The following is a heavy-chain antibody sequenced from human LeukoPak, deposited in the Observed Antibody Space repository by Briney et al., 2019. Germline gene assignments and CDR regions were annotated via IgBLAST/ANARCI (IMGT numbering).Heavy chain of an antibody. J-gene: IGHJ6*03. CDR3: ARDPYNGAYSEGYYYYYMDV. D-gene: IGHD1-1*01. CDR2: ISYQGNNK. V-gene: IGHV3-30*04. Sequence: GGSLRLSCAASGFTFTNFAMHWVRQAPGKGLEWVAVISYQGNNKNYADSVRGRFSISRDNSKNTLYLQMNSLRAEDTAVYYCARDPYNGAYSEGYYYYYMDVWGKGTTVTVSS. CDR1: GFTFTNFA.